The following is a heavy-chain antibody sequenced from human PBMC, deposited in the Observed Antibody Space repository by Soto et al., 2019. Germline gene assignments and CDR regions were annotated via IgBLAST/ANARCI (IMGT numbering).Heavy chain of an antibody. CDR2: ISAYNGNT. D-gene: IGHD3-3*01. CDR1: GYTFTSYG. CDR3: ARDQLRFLEWLLSERSEGDDAFDI. Sequence: ASVKVSCKASGYTFTSYGISWVRQAPGQGLEWMGWISAYNGNTNYAQKLQGRVTMTTDTSTSTAYMELRSLRSDDTAVYYRARDQLRFLEWLLSERSEGDDAFDIWGQGTMVTVSS. V-gene: IGHV1-18*01. J-gene: IGHJ3*02.